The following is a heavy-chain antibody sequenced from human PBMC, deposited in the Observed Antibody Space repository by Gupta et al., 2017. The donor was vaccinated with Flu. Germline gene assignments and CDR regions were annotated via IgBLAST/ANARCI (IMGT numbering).Heavy chain of an antibody. CDR1: GFSLSTRGVG. CDR3: AHLISSIAARAFDY. V-gene: IGHV2-5*02. D-gene: IGHD6-6*01. J-gene: IGHJ4*02. Sequence: QITLKESGPTLVKPTQTLTLTCTFSGFSLSTRGVGVGWIRQPPGKALEWLALIYWDDEERYSPSPKSRLTITKDTSKNQVVLTMTNMDPVDTATYYCAHLISSIAARAFDYWGQGTLVTVSS. CDR2: IYWDDEE.